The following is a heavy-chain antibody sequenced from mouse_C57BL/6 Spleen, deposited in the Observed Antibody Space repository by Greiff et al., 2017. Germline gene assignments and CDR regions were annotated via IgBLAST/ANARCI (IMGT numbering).Heavy chain of an antibody. Sequence: VQLQQSGTVLARPGASVKMSCKTSGYTFTSYWMHWVKQRPGQGLEWIGAIYPGNSDTSYNQKFKGKAKLTAVTSASTAYMELSSLTNEDSAVYYCTKDYDEGYAMDYWGQGTSGTVSS. D-gene: IGHD2-4*01. CDR1: GYTFTSYW. CDR3: TKDYDEGYAMDY. CDR2: IYPGNSDT. J-gene: IGHJ4*01. V-gene: IGHV1-5*01.